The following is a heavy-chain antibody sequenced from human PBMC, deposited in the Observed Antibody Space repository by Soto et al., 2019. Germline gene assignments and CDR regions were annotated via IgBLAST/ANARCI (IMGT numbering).Heavy chain of an antibody. D-gene: IGHD1-7*01. CDR2: INPNSGGT. V-gene: IGHV1-2*02. Sequence: QVQLVQSGAEVKKPGASVKVSCKASGYTFTGYYMHWVRQAPGQGLEWMGWINPNSGGTNYAQKFQGRVTMTRDTSISTAYMELSRLRSDDTAVYYCARDRRGNWNYVFPGMDVWGQGSTVTVSS. J-gene: IGHJ6*02. CDR3: ARDRRGNWNYVFPGMDV. CDR1: GYTFTGYY.